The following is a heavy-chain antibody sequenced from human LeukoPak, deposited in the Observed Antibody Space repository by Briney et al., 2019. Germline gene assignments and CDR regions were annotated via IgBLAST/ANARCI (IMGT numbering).Heavy chain of an antibody. Sequence: SVKVSCKASGGTFSSYAISWVRQAPGQGLEWMGGIIPIFGTANYAQKFQGRVTITTDESTSTAYMELSSLRSEDTAVYYCARSIVLAVAGPSGAYYFDYWGQGTLVTVSS. J-gene: IGHJ4*02. CDR2: IIPIFGTA. V-gene: IGHV1-69*05. CDR1: GGTFSSYA. CDR3: ARSIVLAVAGPSGAYYFDY. D-gene: IGHD6-19*01.